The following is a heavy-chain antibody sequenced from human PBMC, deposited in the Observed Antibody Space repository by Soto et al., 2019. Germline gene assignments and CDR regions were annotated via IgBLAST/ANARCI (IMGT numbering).Heavy chain of an antibody. CDR2: IIPIFGTA. V-gene: IGHV1-69*13. CDR3: AREREVAANAFDF. CDR1: GGTFSSYA. Sequence: SEKVSCKASGGTFSSYAISWVRQAPGQGLEWMGGIIPIFGTANYAQKFQGRVTITADESTSTAYMELSSLRSEDTAVYYCAREREVAANAFDFWGQGTMVTVSS. J-gene: IGHJ3*01. D-gene: IGHD1-26*01.